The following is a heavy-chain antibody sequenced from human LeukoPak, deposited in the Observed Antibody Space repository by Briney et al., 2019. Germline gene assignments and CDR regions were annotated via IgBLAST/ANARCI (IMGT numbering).Heavy chain of an antibody. J-gene: IGHJ4*02. CDR2: IYYTETT. CDR1: GGSISSYY. Sequence: PSETLSLTCTVSGGSISSYYWSWIRQPPGEGLEWIGYIYYTETTNYNPSLKGRVSISVDTSKNQLSLKLSSVTAADTAVYYCAGSERIFGVVRVDYWGQGTLVTVSS. CDR3: AGSERIFGVVRVDY. D-gene: IGHD3-3*01. V-gene: IGHV4-59*01.